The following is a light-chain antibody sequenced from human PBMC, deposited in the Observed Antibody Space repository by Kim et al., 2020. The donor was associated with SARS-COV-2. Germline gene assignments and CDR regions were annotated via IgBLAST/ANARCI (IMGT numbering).Light chain of an antibody. CDR3: QQYDNILT. V-gene: IGKV1-33*01. Sequence: DIQMTQSPSSLSASVGDRVTITCQASQDISNYLNWYQQKPGKAPKLLIYDASNLETGVPSRFSGSGSGTDFTFTISSLQPEDIATYYFQQYDNILTFGGGTKVDIK. J-gene: IGKJ4*01. CDR2: DAS. CDR1: QDISNY.